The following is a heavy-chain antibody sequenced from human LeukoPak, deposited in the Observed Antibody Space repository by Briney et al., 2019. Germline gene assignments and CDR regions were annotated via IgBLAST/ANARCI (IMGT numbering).Heavy chain of an antibody. J-gene: IGHJ4*02. CDR1: GFTFNNYF. D-gene: IGHD2-2*01. CDR2: ISGSAASA. CDR3: ARYCSGASCYSGLDY. V-gene: IGHV3-23*01. Sequence: PGGSLRLSCAASGFTFNNYFMTWVRQAPGKGLEWVSTISGSAASAYYADFVKGLFTISRDNSKNTLYLQMNSLRADDTAVYYCARYCSGASCYSGLDYWGQGTLVTVSS.